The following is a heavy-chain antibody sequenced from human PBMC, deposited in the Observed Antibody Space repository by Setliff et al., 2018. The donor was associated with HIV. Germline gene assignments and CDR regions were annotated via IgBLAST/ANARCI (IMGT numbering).Heavy chain of an antibody. CDR2: IYYSGTT. V-gene: IGHV4-39*01. CDR3: ARRLLRGVRGPPCFDY. Sequence: ETLSLTCTVSGGSISSTSYYWGWIRQSPGKGLEWIGSIYYSGTTYYNPSLKSRATVPVDTSKNQFSLILTSVTAADTAVYYCARRLLRGVRGPPCFDYWGQGTLVTVSS. CDR1: GGSISSTSYY. D-gene: IGHD3-10*01. J-gene: IGHJ4*02.